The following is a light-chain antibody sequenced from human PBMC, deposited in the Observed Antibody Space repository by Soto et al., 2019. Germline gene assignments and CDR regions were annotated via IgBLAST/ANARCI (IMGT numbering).Light chain of an antibody. CDR1: QGIAPY. J-gene: IGKJ4*01. V-gene: IGKV1-27*01. CDR2: ATS. Sequence: DVQMTQSPSSLSAFVGDRVTITCRASQGIAPYLAWFQQKPGKVPKLLIYATSTLQSAVPSRFSGSGSGTDFTLTVTSLQPEEVGTYYCQKYNSAPLTFGRGTKVEIK. CDR3: QKYNSAPLT.